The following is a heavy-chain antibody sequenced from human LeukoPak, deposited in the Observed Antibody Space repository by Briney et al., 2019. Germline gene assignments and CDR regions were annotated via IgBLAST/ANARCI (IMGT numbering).Heavy chain of an antibody. CDR1: GYTFTRYG. V-gene: IGHV1-18*01. CDR2: ISAYNGNT. Sequence: ASVTVSCKPSGYTFTRYGISWVRQAPGQGREWMGWISAYNGNTNYAQKLQGRVTMTTDTSTSAAYMELRSLRSDDTAVYYCARGGLAAAGKGGFDPWGQGTLVTVSS. D-gene: IGHD6-13*01. J-gene: IGHJ5*02. CDR3: ARGGLAAAGKGGFDP.